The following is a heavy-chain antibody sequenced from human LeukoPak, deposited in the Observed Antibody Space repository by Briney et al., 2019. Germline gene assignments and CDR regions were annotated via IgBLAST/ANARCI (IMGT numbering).Heavy chain of an antibody. V-gene: IGHV4-61*02. J-gene: IGHJ5*02. CDR1: GGSISSGGYY. Sequence: PSETLSLTCTVSGGSISSGGYYWSWIRQHPGKGLEWIGRIYTSGSTNYNPSLKSRVTMSVDTSKNQFSLKLSSVTAADTAVYYCARESPVVPAAICLVCRWFDPWGQGTLVTVSS. CDR3: ARESPVVPAAICLVCRWFDP. D-gene: IGHD2-2*02. CDR2: IYTSGST.